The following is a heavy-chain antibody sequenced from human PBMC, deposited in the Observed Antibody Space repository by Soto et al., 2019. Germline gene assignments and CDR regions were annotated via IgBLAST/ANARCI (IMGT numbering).Heavy chain of an antibody. J-gene: IGHJ4*02. V-gene: IGHV4-34*01. Sequence: SETLSLTCAVYGGSFSGYYWSWIRQPPGKGLEWIGEINHSGSTNYNPSLKSRVTISVDTSKNQFSLKLSSVTAADTAVYYCARVLRVGRIDYWGQGTLVTVSS. CDR2: INHSGST. D-gene: IGHD1-26*01. CDR3: ARVLRVGRIDY. CDR1: GGSFSGYY.